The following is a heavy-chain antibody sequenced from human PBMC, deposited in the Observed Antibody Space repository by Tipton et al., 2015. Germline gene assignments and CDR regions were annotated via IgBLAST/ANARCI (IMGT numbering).Heavy chain of an antibody. J-gene: IGHJ4*02. Sequence: QLVQSGAEVKKPGESLKISCKGSGYSFTNYWIGWVRQMPGKGLEWMGIIYPGDSDTRYSPSFQGQVTISADKSTSTAYLQWSSLKASDTAVYYCARRLPYFEWSKVYYFDFWGQGSPVTVS. CDR2: IYPGDSDT. V-gene: IGHV5-51*01. D-gene: IGHD3-9*01. CDR3: ARRLPYFEWSKVYYFDF. CDR1: GYSFTNYW.